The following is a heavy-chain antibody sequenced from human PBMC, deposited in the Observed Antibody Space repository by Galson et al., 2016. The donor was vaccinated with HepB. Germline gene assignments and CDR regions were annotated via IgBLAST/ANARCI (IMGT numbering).Heavy chain of an antibody. Sequence: SLRLSCAASGFTFSSYAMTWVRQAPGKGLEWVSSTSRSGDTTFYADSVKGRFTLSRDNSKDTLYMQINSLRAEDTAVYYCAKDRETTSWGNFAHWGRGTLVTVSS. J-gene: IGHJ4*02. CDR1: GFTFSSYA. D-gene: IGHD3-16*01. V-gene: IGHV3-23*01. CDR3: AKDRETTSWGNFAH. CDR2: TSRSGDTT.